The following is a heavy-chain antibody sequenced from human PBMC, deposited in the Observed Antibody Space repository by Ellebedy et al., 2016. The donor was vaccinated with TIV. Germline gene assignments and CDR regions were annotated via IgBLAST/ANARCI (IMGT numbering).Heavy chain of an antibody. CDR3: ARGSGGGSTLKAVLYY. D-gene: IGHD2-2*01. V-gene: IGHV1-69*04. Sequence: AASVKVSCKASGGTFSSYAISWVRQAPGQGLVWMGRIIPILGIANYAQKFQGRVTITADKSTSTAYMELSSLRSEDTAVYYCARGSGGGSTLKAVLYYWGQGTLVTVSS. CDR2: IIPILGIA. CDR1: GGTFSSYA. J-gene: IGHJ4*02.